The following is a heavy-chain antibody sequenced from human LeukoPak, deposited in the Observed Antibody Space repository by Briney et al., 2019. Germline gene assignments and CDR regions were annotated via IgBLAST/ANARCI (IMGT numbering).Heavy chain of an antibody. Sequence: GGSLRLSCAASGFTFSSYSMNWVRQAPGKGLEWVSSISSSSSYIYYADSVKGRFTISRDNAKNSLYLQMNSLRAEDTAVYYCARVRIIVGATGFDYWGQGTLVTVSS. CDR1: GFTFSSYS. J-gene: IGHJ4*02. V-gene: IGHV3-21*01. CDR2: ISSSSSYI. D-gene: IGHD1-26*01. CDR3: ARVRIIVGATGFDY.